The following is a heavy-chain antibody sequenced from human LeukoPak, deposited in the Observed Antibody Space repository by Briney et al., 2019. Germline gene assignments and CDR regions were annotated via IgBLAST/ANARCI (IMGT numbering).Heavy chain of an antibody. D-gene: IGHD3-10*01. CDR3: AKDAFSGSYYYYYYYMDV. CDR1: GFTFSSYA. CDR2: ISGSGGST. Sequence: GGSLRLSCAASGFTFSSYAMSWVRQAPGKGLEWVSAISGSGGSTYYADSVKGRFTISRDNSENTLYLQMNSLRAEDTAVYYCAKDAFSGSYYYYYYYMDVWGKGTTVTVSS. J-gene: IGHJ6*03. V-gene: IGHV3-23*01.